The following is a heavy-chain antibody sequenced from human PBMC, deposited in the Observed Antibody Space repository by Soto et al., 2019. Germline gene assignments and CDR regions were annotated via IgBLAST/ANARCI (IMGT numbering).Heavy chain of an antibody. Sequence: QVQLVESGGGVVQPGRSLRLSCAASGFTFSSYGMHWVRQAPGKGLEWVAVISYDGSNKYYADSVKGRFTISRDNSKNTLYLQINSLSAEDTAVYYCSKDKPGYFDHWGQGTLVTVSS. V-gene: IGHV3-30*18. CDR2: ISYDGSNK. CDR1: GFTFSSYG. CDR3: SKDKPGYFDH. J-gene: IGHJ4*02.